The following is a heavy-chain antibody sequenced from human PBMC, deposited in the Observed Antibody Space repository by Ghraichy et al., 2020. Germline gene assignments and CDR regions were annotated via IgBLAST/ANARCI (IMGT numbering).Heavy chain of an antibody. CDR2: IYYSGST. V-gene: IGHV4-39*01. CDR3: ARPSHLRQYYYDSSGDFDY. D-gene: IGHD3-22*01. CDR1: GGSISSSSYY. J-gene: IGHJ4*02. Sequence: SQTLSLTCTVSGGSISSSSYYWGWIRQPPGKGLEWIGSIYYSGSTYYNPSLKSRVTISVDTSKNKFSLKLSSVTAADTAVYYCARPSHLRQYYYDSSGDFDYWGQGTLVTVSS.